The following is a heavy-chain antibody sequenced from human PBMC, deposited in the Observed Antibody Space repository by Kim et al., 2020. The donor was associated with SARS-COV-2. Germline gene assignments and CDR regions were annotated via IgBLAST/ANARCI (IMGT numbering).Heavy chain of an antibody. V-gene: IGHV3-72*01. CDR2: SRNKANSYTT. D-gene: IGHD2-15*01. CDR1: GFTFSDHY. Sequence: GGSLRLSCAASGFTFSDHYIDWVRQAPGKGLEWVGRSRNKANSYTTEYAASVKGRFTTSRDDSKNSLYLQMNSLKTEDTDVYYCARILTRGGYFYDFWGQGTLVTVSS. CDR3: ARILTRGGYFYDF. J-gene: IGHJ4*02.